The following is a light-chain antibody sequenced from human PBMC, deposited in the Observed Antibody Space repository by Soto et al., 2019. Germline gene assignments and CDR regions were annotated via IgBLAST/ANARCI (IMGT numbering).Light chain of an antibody. CDR3: SSYTSSSTLVV. Sequence: QSLLTQPASVSGSPGQSITISCTGTSSDVGGYNYVSWYQQHPGKAPKLMIYEVNNRPSGVSNRFSGSKSGNTASLTISGLQAEDEADYYCSSYTSSSTLVVFGGGTKVTVL. V-gene: IGLV2-14*01. J-gene: IGLJ2*01. CDR1: SSDVGGYNY. CDR2: EVN.